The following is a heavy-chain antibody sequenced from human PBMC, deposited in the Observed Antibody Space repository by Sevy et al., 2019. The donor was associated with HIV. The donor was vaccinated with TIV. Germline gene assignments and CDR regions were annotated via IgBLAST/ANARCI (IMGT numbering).Heavy chain of an antibody. CDR2: IYYSGST. D-gene: IGHD6-19*01. CDR3: ARDSGIAVAGTYYYYGMDV. CDR1: GGSISSYY. V-gene: IGHV4-59*01. Sequence: SETLSLTCTVSGGSISSYYWSWIRQPPGKGLEWIGYIYYSGSTNYNPSLKSRVTISVETSKNQFSLKLSSVTAADTAVYYCARDSGIAVAGTYYYYGMDVWGQGTTVTVSS. J-gene: IGHJ6*02.